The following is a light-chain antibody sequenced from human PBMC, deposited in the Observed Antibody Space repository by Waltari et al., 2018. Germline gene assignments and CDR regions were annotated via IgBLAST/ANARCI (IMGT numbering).Light chain of an antibody. V-gene: IGLV1-44*01. CDR2: RSD. Sequence: QSVLTQPPSASGTPGQRVTISCSGSYSNIGSNVVNWYQQLPGKAPKLLIFRSDGRPSVVPVRFSGSKSGSSASLAIDGLHSEDEADYYCASWDDSLNGHWVFGGGTKVTVL. J-gene: IGLJ3*02. CDR1: YSNIGSNV. CDR3: ASWDDSLNGHWV.